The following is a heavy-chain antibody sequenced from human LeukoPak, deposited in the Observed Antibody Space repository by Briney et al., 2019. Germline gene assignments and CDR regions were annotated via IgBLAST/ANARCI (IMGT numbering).Heavy chain of an antibody. CDR1: GGSINSGDYY. D-gene: IGHD3-10*01. CDR2: IYTSGST. CDR3: ASTESDYYGSGNYYYYMDV. J-gene: IGHJ6*03. V-gene: IGHV4-61*02. Sequence: SETLSLTCTVSGGSINSGDYYWSWIRQPAGKGLEWIGRIYTSGSTNYNPSLKSRVTISVDTSKNQFSLKLSSVTAADTAVYYCASTESDYYGSGNYYYYMDVWGKGTTVTISS.